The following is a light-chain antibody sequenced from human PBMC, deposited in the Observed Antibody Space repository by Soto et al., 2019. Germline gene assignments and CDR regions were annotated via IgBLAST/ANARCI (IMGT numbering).Light chain of an antibody. CDR3: QQYGSSSIT. Sequence: EIVLTQSPGTLSLSPGERVTLSCRASQSVSSSYLAWYQQKPGQAPRLLIYGASTRATGIPARFSGSGSGTDFTLTISRLEPEDFAVYYCQQYGSSSITFGQGTRLEIK. CDR2: GAS. V-gene: IGKV3-20*01. J-gene: IGKJ5*01. CDR1: QSVSSSY.